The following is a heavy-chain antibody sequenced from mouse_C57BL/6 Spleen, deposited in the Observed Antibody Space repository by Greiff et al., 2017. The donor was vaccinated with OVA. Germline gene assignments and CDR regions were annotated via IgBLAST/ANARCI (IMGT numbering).Heavy chain of an antibody. CDR2: IYPGDGDT. J-gene: IGHJ4*01. CDR1: GYAFSSYW. D-gene: IGHD2-5*01. V-gene: IGHV1-80*01. Sequence: QVQLKESGAELVKPGASVKISCKASGYAFSSYWMNWVKQRPGKGLEWIGQIYPGDGDTNYNGKFKGKATLTADKSSSTAYMQLSSLTSEDSAVYFCARAPPYSNYGGEYAMDYWGQGTSVTVSS. CDR3: ARAPPYSNYGGEYAMDY.